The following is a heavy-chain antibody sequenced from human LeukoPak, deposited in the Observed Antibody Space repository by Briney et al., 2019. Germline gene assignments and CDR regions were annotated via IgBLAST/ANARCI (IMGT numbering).Heavy chain of an antibody. J-gene: IGHJ3*02. V-gene: IGHV3-23*01. D-gene: IGHD5-24*01. CDR3: ARASRWLQSAFDI. CDR2: ITGRGENT. Sequence: PGGSLRLSCAASGFTFSNYGMNWVRQAPGKGLEWVSGITGRGENTYYADSVKGRFTISRDNSKNTLYLQMNSLRAEDTAVYYCARASRWLQSAFDIWGQGTMVTVSS. CDR1: GFTFSNYG.